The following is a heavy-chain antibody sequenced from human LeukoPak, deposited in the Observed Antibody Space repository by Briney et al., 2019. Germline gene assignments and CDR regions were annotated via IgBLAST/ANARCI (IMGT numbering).Heavy chain of an antibody. CDR3: ARGVRWLQLSYFDY. V-gene: IGHV4-31*03. CDR1: SGSISSGVYY. CDR2: IYHSGST. Sequence: PSQTLSLTCPVSSGSISSGVYYWSWIRQHPGKGLEWIGYIYHSGSTYYNPSLKSRVTISVDTSKNQFSLKLSSVTAADTAVYYCARGVRWLQLSYFDYWGQGTLVTVSS. D-gene: IGHD5-24*01. J-gene: IGHJ4*02.